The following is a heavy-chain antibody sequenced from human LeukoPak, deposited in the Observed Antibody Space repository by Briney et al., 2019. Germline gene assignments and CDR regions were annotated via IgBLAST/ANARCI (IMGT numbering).Heavy chain of an antibody. Sequence: GGSLRLSCAASGFTFSSYGMHWVRQAPGKGLEWVAVISYDGSNKYYADSVKGRFNISRDNSKNTLYLQMNSLRAEDTAVYYCAKAESGWETDGFDIWGQGTMVTVSS. V-gene: IGHV3-30*18. CDR3: AKAESGWETDGFDI. D-gene: IGHD6-19*01. CDR1: GFTFSSYG. CDR2: ISYDGSNK. J-gene: IGHJ3*02.